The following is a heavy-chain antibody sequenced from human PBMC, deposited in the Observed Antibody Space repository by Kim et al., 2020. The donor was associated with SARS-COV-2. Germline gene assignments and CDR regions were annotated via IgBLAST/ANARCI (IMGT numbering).Heavy chain of an antibody. CDR3: ARSRRNDFDY. D-gene: IGHD1-1*01. J-gene: IGHJ4*02. CDR2: YN. Sequence: YNDYAVSVKSRITINPDTSKNQFSLQLNSVTPEDTAVYYCARSRRNDFDYWGQGTLVTVSS. V-gene: IGHV6-1*01.